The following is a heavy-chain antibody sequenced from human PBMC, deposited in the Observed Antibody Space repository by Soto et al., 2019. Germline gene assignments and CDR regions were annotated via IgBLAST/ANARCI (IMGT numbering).Heavy chain of an antibody. Sequence: GGSLRLFCAASGFTFSNYPMSWVRQAPGKGLEWVSAITDSGGDTYHADSVKGRFTISRDNTKHTLFLQMNSLRPEDPPLYYCAKGAASTRPYYFDSWGEGTLVAVS. J-gene: IGHJ4*02. CDR2: ITDSGGDT. CDR3: AKGAASTRPYYFDS. V-gene: IGHV3-23*01. CDR1: GFTFSNYP. D-gene: IGHD2-2*01.